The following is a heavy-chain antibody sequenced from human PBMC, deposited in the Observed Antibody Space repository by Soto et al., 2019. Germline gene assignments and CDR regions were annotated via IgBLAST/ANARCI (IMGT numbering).Heavy chain of an antibody. CDR3: ARGSSSVVVLIY. Sequence: SCIRKAPGKGLEWVSYISTTSSYTNYADSVKGRFTISRDNAKNSLYLQMDSLRAEDTAVYYCARGSSSVVVLIYWGQGTLVTVSS. D-gene: IGHD3-22*01. V-gene: IGHV3-11*05. CDR2: ISTTSSYT. J-gene: IGHJ4*02.